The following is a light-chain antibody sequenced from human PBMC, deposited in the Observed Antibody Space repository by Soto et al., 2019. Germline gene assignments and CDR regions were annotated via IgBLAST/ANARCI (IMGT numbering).Light chain of an antibody. V-gene: IGKV1-5*01. J-gene: IGKJ1*01. CDR1: QSISSW. Sequence: DIQMTQSPSTLSASVGDRVTITCRASQSISSWLAWYQQKPGKAPKLLIYDASSLESGVTSRFSGSGSGTEFTLTISSLQPDDFATYYCQQYKSYSLTFGQGTKVEIK. CDR3: QQYKSYSLT. CDR2: DAS.